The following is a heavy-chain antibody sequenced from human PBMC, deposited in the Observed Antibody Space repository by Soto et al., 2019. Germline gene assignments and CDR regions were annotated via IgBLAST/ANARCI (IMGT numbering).Heavy chain of an antibody. Sequence: EVQLVESGGGLVKPGGSLRLSCAASGFTFSSYSMNWVRQAPGKGLEWVSSISSSSSYIYYADSVKGRFTISRDNAKNSLYLQMNSLRAEDTAVYYCARDSSSWYGDFDYWGQGTLVTVSS. J-gene: IGHJ4*02. V-gene: IGHV3-21*01. CDR2: ISSSSSYI. CDR3: ARDSSSWYGDFDY. CDR1: GFTFSSYS. D-gene: IGHD6-13*01.